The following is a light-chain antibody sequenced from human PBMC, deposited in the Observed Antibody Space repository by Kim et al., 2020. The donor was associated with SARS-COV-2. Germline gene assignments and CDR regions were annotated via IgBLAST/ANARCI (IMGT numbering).Light chain of an antibody. Sequence: AIQLTQSPSSLSASVGDRVTITCRASQGIRNALAWFQQRPGNAPKLLIYDASTLESGVPSRFSGSGSGVDFTLTISGLQPEDFAIYYCQQFNTYPITFGQGTRLEIK. CDR2: DAS. V-gene: IGKV1-13*02. CDR1: QGIRNA. J-gene: IGKJ5*01. CDR3: QQFNTYPIT.